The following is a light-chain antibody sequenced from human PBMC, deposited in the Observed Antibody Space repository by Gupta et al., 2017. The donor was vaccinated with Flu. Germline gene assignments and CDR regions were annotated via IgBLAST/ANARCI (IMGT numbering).Light chain of an antibody. CDR2: DAS. Sequence: VLTQSPATLSLSPGERATLSCRTSQSVSSYLAWYHQKPGQAPRLLIYDASNRATGIPARFSGSGSGTDFTLTISSLEPEDFAVYYCQQRQYWPPITFGQGTRLEIK. CDR3: QQRQYWPPIT. CDR1: QSVSSY. J-gene: IGKJ5*01. V-gene: IGKV3-11*01.